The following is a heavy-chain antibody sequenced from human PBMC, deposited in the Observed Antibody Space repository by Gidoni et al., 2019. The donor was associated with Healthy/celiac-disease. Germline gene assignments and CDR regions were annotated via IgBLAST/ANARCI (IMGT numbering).Heavy chain of an antibody. V-gene: IGHV3-21*01. CDR3: ARVAVAGLGGLDY. D-gene: IGHD6-19*01. CDR2: ISSSSSYI. Sequence: EVQLVESGGGLVKPGGSLRLSCAASGFTFSCYSMNWVRQAPGKGLEWVSSISSSSSYIYYADSVKGRFTISRDNAKNSLYLQTNSLRAEDTAVYYCARVAVAGLGGLDYWGQGTLVTVSS. CDR1: GFTFSCYS. J-gene: IGHJ4*02.